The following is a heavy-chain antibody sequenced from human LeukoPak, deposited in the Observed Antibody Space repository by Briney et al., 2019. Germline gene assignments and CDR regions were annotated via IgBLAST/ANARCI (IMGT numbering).Heavy chain of an antibody. CDR2: IYTSGST. Sequence: SETLSLTCTVSGGSISSYYWSWIRQPPGKGLEWIGYIYTSGSTNYNTSLKSRVTISVDTSKNQFSLKLSSVTAADTAVYYCARILAYCGGDCHDAFDIWGQGTMVTVSS. CDR3: ARILAYCGGDCHDAFDI. CDR1: GGSISSYY. V-gene: IGHV4-4*09. J-gene: IGHJ3*02. D-gene: IGHD2-21*02.